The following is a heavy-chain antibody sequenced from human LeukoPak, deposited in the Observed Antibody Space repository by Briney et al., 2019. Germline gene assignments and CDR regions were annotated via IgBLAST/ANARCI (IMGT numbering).Heavy chain of an antibody. V-gene: IGHV3-23*01. CDR1: GFTFSNYA. J-gene: IGHJ4*02. CDR2: ISGSGGST. Sequence: GGSLRLSCAASGFTFSNYAMSWVRQAPGKGLEWVSAISGSGGSTYYADSVKGRFTISRDNSKNTLYLQMNSLRAEDTAVYYCAGPLGFGELLYLFDYWGQGTLVTVSS. CDR3: AGPLGFGELLYLFDY. D-gene: IGHD3-10*01.